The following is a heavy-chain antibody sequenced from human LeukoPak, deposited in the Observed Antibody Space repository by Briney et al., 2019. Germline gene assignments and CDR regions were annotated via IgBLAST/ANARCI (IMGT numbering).Heavy chain of an antibody. Sequence: GGSLRLSCAASGYTFSSYAMGWGRQARGKGLEWVSPISGRGGSTYYADSVKRRFTISRDNSKNTLYLQMNSLRAGDTAVYYCAKVGSTYYYDSSGSPGDAFDIRGQGTMVTVSS. V-gene: IGHV3-23*01. J-gene: IGHJ3*02. CDR3: AKVGSTYYYDSSGSPGDAFDI. CDR1: GYTFSSYA. D-gene: IGHD3-22*01. CDR2: ISGRGGST.